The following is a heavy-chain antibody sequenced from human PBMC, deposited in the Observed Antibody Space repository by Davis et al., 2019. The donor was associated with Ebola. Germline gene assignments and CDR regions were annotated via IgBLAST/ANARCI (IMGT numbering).Heavy chain of an antibody. D-gene: IGHD5-24*01. J-gene: IGHJ6*03. CDR3: AKTEKAGGRMIEETRGYKFYYMDV. Sequence: SVKVSCQASGGTFSGSAISWVRQAPGQGLEWMGGIIPVFKTANYAQKFQGRVTITADEFPTTAYMDLRGLRSEETAVYSCAKTEKAGGRMIEETRGYKFYYMDVWGKGTTVTVSS. CDR2: IIPVFKTA. V-gene: IGHV1-69*13. CDR1: GGTFSGSA.